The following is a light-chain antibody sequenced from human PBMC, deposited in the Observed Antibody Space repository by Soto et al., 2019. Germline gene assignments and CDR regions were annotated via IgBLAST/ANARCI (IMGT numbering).Light chain of an antibody. V-gene: IGKV1-27*01. Sequence: DIQMTQSPSSLSASVGDRVTITCRASQGISHYLAWYQQRPGKVPAIVIYDAYTLQSGVPSRFSGSTSGTDFTLTISSLQPEDVATYYCQKYNSALLTFGQGTKVEIK. CDR3: QKYNSALLT. CDR2: DAY. J-gene: IGKJ1*01. CDR1: QGISHY.